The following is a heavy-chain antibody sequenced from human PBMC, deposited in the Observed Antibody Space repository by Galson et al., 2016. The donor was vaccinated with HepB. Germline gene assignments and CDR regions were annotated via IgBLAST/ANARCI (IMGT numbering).Heavy chain of an antibody. D-gene: IGHD3-22*01. J-gene: IGHJ4*02. CDR3: VRASPTYYYDL. Sequence: SLRLSCAASGLTFSNYNMDWVRQAPGRGLEWLSYISSGSTTILYADSVKGRFTTSRDDAKNSLYLQMNSLRDEDTAVYYCVRASPTYYYDLWGQGTLVAVSS. CDR2: ISSGSTTI. CDR1: GLTFSNYN. V-gene: IGHV3-48*02.